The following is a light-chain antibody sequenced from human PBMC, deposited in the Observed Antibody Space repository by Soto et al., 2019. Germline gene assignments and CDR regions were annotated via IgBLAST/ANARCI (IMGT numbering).Light chain of an antibody. CDR1: SSDVGGYNE. CDR2: DVT. V-gene: IGLV2-14*03. CDR3: SSHAAGSTLI. Sequence: QSVLTQPASVSGSPGQSTTISCTGTSSDVGGYNEVSWYQQRPGRAPKLMIYDVTNRPSGVSNRFSGSKSGNTASLTISGLQADDEAYYYCSSHAAGSTLIFGGGTKLTVL. J-gene: IGLJ2*01.